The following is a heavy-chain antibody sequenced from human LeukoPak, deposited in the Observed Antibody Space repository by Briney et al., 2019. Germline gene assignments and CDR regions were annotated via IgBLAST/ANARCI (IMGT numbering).Heavy chain of an antibody. Sequence: PSETLSLTCTVSGGSISNYYWSWIRQPPGKGLEWIGYIYYSGSTNYNPSLKSRVTISVDTSKNQFSLKLSSVTAADTAVYYRARGHDYSNYYYYYMDVWGKGTTVTVSS. CDR1: GGSISNYY. CDR3: ARGHDYSNYYYYYMDV. V-gene: IGHV4-59*01. CDR2: IYYSGST. D-gene: IGHD4-11*01. J-gene: IGHJ6*03.